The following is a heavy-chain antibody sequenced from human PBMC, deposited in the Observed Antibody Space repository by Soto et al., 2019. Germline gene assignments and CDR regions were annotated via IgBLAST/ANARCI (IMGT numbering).Heavy chain of an antibody. V-gene: IGHV4-39*02. CDR1: GGSISSSSYY. Sequence: NPSETLSLTCTVSGGSISSSSYYWGWIRQPPGKGLEWIGSIYYSGSTYYNPSLKSRVTISVDTSKNQFSLKLSSVTAADTAVYYFAREMRGVYNQRDGFFWGQGTLVTVSS. J-gene: IGHJ4*02. CDR2: IYYSGST. D-gene: IGHD3-3*01. CDR3: AREMRGVYNQRDGFF.